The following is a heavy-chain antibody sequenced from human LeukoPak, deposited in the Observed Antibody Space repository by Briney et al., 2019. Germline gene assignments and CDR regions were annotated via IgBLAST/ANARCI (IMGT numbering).Heavy chain of an antibody. J-gene: IGHJ6*02. CDR1: GGSFSGYY. D-gene: IGHD6-13*01. CDR2: VNHSGST. CDR3: ARDRIAAAGPVPIDYGMDV. Sequence: SETLSLTCAVYGGSFSGYYWSWIRQPPGKGLEWIGEVNHSGSTNYNPSLKSRVTISVDTSKNQFSLKLSSVTAADTAVYYCARDRIAAAGPVPIDYGMDVWGQGTTVTVSS. V-gene: IGHV4-34*01.